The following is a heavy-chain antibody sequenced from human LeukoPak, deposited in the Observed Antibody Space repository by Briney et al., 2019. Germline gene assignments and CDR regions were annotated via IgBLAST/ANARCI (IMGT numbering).Heavy chain of an antibody. V-gene: IGHV3-43D*03. J-gene: IGHJ6*03. D-gene: IGHD3-22*01. CDR3: AKDGVNYYDSSGLYYYYMDV. Sequence: PGGSLRLSCAASGFTFDDYAMHWVRQAPGKGLEWVSLISWDGGSTYYADSVKGRFTISRDNSKNSLYPQMNSLRAEDNAVYYCAKDGVNYYDSSGLYYYYMDVWGKGTTATVSS. CDR2: ISWDGGST. CDR1: GFTFDDYA.